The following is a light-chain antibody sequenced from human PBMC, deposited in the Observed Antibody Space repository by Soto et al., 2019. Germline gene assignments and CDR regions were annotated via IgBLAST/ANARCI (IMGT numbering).Light chain of an antibody. Sequence: QSVLTQPASVSGSPGQSITISCTGTSSDIGDYNYVSWYQQRPGKAPKLMIYDVSNRPSGVSNRFSGSKAGSTASLTSSGLQAEDEADYYCSSYASSSTIYVFGTWTKVTFL. J-gene: IGLJ1*01. CDR1: SSDIGDYNY. CDR2: DVS. V-gene: IGLV2-14*01. CDR3: SSYASSSTIYV.